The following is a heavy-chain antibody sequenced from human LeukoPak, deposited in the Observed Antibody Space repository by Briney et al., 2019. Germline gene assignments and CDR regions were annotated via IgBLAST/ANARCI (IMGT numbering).Heavy chain of an antibody. V-gene: IGHV3-33*01. J-gene: IGHJ4*02. CDR1: GFTFSIYG. Sequence: PGRSLRLSCAASGFTFSIYGMHWVRQAPGKGLEWVAVIWNDGSNKYYADSVKGRFTISRDNSKNTLYLQMNSLRAEDTAVYYCARISSDSISYYDHWGQGTLVTVSS. CDR2: IWNDGSNK. CDR3: ARISSDSISYYDH. D-gene: IGHD3-22*01.